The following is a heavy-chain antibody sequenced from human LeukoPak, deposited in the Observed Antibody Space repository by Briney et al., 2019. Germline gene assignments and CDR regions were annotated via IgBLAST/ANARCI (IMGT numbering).Heavy chain of an antibody. D-gene: IGHD3-9*01. CDR3: AKWGDYDVFCVSDY. J-gene: IGHJ4*02. CDR2: ITGSGSGI. V-gene: IGHV3-23*01. Sequence: GGSLRLSCAASGFTFSNYAMSWVRQAPGKGLEWVSAITGSGSGIYYADSMKSRFTISRDNSKNTLYLQINSLRAEDTAVYYCAKWGDYDVFCVSDYWGQGTLVTVSS. CDR1: GFTFSNYA.